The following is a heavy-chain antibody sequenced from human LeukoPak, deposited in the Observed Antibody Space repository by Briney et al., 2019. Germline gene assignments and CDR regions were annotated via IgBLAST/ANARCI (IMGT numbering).Heavy chain of an antibody. D-gene: IGHD3-22*01. CDR2: ISSSSSYI. J-gene: IGHJ4*02. CDR1: GFTFSSYS. Sequence: GGSLRLSCAASGFTFSSYSMNWVRQAPGKGLEWVSSISSSSSYIYYADSVKGRFTISRDNAKNSLYLQMNSLRAEDTAVYYCARGGASSSYYYDWGQGTLVTVSS. CDR3: ARGGASSSYYYD. V-gene: IGHV3-21*01.